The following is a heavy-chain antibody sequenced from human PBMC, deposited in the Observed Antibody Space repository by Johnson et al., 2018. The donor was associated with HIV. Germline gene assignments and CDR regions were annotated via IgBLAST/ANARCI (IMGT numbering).Heavy chain of an antibody. J-gene: IGHJ3*02. CDR2: ISYDGSNK. D-gene: IGHD2-15*01. CDR1: GFTFSSYA. V-gene: IGHV3-30-3*01. Sequence: QEKLVESGGGLVQPGGSLRLSCAASGFTFSSYAMHWVRQAQGTGLEWVAVISYDGSNKYYADSVKGRFTISRDNSKNTLYLQMNSLRAEDTAVYYCARDRAVAATSGAGAFDIWGQGTMVTVSS. CDR3: ARDRAVAATSGAGAFDI.